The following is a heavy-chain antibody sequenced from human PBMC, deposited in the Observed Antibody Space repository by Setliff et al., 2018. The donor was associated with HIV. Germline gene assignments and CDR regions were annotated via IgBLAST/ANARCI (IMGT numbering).Heavy chain of an antibody. J-gene: IGHJ4*02. CDR3: ARLKIYEGTSKLSTFMRGVARKYYFES. D-gene: IGHD3-16*02. V-gene: IGHV4-4*09. Sequence: PSETLSLTCNVSGGSIKNKYWTWIRQPPGKGLEWIGYIYNNGNTNYNPALKSRVTMSVGTAKNQFSLRLNSVTAADTAVYHCARLKIYEGTSKLSTFMRGVARKYYFESWGQGKLVTVSS. CDR1: GGSIKNKY. CDR2: IYNNGNT.